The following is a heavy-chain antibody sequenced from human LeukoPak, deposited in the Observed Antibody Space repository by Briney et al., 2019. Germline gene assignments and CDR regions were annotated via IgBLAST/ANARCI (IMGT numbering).Heavy chain of an antibody. Sequence: GGALRLSCAASGFTFSSYAMSWVRQAPGKGLEWVSAIRDSGSSTHYADSVKGRFTTSRDNAKNSLYLQMNSLRAEGTAVYYCARESWEYYFDYWGQGTLVTVSS. V-gene: IGHV3-23*01. CDR3: ARESWEYYFDY. J-gene: IGHJ4*02. D-gene: IGHD1-26*01. CDR2: IRDSGSST. CDR1: GFTFSSYA.